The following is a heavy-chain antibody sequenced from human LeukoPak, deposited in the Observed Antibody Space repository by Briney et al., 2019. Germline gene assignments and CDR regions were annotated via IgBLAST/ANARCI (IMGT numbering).Heavy chain of an antibody. J-gene: IGHJ4*02. Sequence: SETLSLTCTVSGGSTSIYYWSWIRQPPGKGLEWIGYIYYSGSTNYNPSLKSRVTMSVEKSRNQISLKLNSVTAADTAVYYCARHRNSNRFDYWGQGTLVTVSS. CDR2: IYYSGST. CDR3: ARHRNSNRFDY. D-gene: IGHD6-13*01. CDR1: GGSTSIYY. V-gene: IGHV4-59*01.